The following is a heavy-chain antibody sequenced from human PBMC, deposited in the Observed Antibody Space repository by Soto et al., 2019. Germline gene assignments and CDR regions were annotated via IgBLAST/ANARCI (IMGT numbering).Heavy chain of an antibody. CDR1: GYTFTGYY. D-gene: IGHD6-13*01. J-gene: IGHJ5*02. Sequence: QVQLVQSGAEVKKPGASVKVSCKASGYTFTGYYMHWVRQAPGQGLEWMGWINPNSGGTNYAQKFQGWVTMTRDTSIRTAYMELSRLRSDDTAVYYCARDPVSIAAAGIGIWFDPWGQGTLVTVSS. V-gene: IGHV1-2*04. CDR2: INPNSGGT. CDR3: ARDPVSIAAAGIGIWFDP.